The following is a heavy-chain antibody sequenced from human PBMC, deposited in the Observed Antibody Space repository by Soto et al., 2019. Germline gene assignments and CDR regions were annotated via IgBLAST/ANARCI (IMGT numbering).Heavy chain of an antibody. V-gene: IGHV3-33*01. CDR2: IWYDGSKK. J-gene: IGHJ6*01. Sequence: QVQLVESGGGVVQPGRSLRLSCAAAGYRFSSHGMHWVRQAPGKGLEWLAVIWYDGSKKCYADSVKGRFIFSRDGSKNTLYLEMNSLRAEDTAVYYCARDPASSMDVWGQGTTVTVSS. CDR3: ARDPASSMDV. CDR1: GYRFSSHG. D-gene: IGHD6-25*01.